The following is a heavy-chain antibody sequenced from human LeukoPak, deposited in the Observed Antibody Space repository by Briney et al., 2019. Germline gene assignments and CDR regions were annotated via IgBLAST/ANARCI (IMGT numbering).Heavy chain of an antibody. Sequence: SETLSLTCAVYGGSFSGYYWSWIRQPPGKGLEWIGEINHSGSTNYNPSLKSRVTISVDTSKNQLSLRLSSVTAADTAVYYCARYSSTFVYFEYWGQGALVTVSS. D-gene: IGHD6-13*01. CDR1: GGSFSGYY. CDR3: ARYSSTFVYFEY. CDR2: INHSGST. J-gene: IGHJ4*02. V-gene: IGHV4-34*01.